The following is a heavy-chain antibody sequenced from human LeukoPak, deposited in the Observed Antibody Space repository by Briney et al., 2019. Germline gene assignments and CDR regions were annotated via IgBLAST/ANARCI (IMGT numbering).Heavy chain of an antibody. CDR3: ARDRLLEDRDYSYYYYMDV. V-gene: IGHV3-21*01. CDR1: GFTFSSYS. Sequence: GGSLRLSCAASGFTFSSYSMNWVRQAPGKGLEWVSSISSSSSYIYYADSVKGRFTISRNNAKNSLYLQMNSLRDEDTAVYYCARDRLLEDRDYSYYYYMDVWGKGTTVTVSS. CDR2: ISSSSSYI. J-gene: IGHJ6*03. D-gene: IGHD1-1*01.